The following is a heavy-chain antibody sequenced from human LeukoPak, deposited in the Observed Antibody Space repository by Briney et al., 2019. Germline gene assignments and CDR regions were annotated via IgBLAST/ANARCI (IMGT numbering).Heavy chain of an antibody. CDR3: AREQVGGRQPVGFYY. CDR2: INHSGST. J-gene: IGHJ4*02. V-gene: IGHV4-34*01. Sequence: PSETLSLTCAVYGGSFSGYYWSWIRQPPGKGLEWIGEINHSGSTNYNPSLKSRVTISVDTSKNQFSLKPSSVTAADTAVYYCAREQVGGRQPVGFYYWGQGTLVTVSS. CDR1: GGSFSGYY. D-gene: IGHD1-26*01.